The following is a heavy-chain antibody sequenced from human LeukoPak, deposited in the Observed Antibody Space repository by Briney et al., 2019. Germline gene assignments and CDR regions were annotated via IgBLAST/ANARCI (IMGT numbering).Heavy chain of an antibody. V-gene: IGHV3-23*01. D-gene: IGHD6-19*01. CDR1: GFTFSYYD. CDR2: ISGSGDST. J-gene: IGHJ4*02. CDR3: AKRLSAGLPPSLDF. Sequence: GGSLRLSCAASGFTFSYYDMNWVRQAPGKGLEWVSAISGSGDSTYYADSVKGRFTISRDNSKNTLFLQMNSLRAEDTAAYYCAKRLSAGLPPSLDFWGQGTLVTVSS.